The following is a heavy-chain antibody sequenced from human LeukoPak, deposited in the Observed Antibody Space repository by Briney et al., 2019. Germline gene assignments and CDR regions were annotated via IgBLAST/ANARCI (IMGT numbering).Heavy chain of an antibody. D-gene: IGHD2-2*01. Sequence: GGSLRLSCAASGFTFSSYSMNWVRQAPGKGLEWVSYISSSSSTIYYADSVKGRFTISRDNAKNSLYLQMNSLRAEDTAVYYCAREYQLLPDETLGWKYYFDYWGQGTLVTVSS. CDR2: ISSSSSTI. CDR3: AREYQLLPDETLGWKYYFDY. V-gene: IGHV3-48*04. CDR1: GFTFSSYS. J-gene: IGHJ4*02.